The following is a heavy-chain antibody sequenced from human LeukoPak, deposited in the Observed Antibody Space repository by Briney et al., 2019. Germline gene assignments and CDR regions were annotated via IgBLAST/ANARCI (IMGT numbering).Heavy chain of an antibody. J-gene: IGHJ4*02. CDR3: VSFYETY. CDR2: INSDGSWT. Sequence: GGSLRLSCAASGNYWMHWVRQAPGKGLVWVSQINSDGSWTSYADSVKGRFTISKDNAKNTVYLQMNNLRAEDTAVYYCVSFYETYWGRGTLVTVSS. CDR1: GNYW. D-gene: IGHD2/OR15-2a*01. V-gene: IGHV3-74*01.